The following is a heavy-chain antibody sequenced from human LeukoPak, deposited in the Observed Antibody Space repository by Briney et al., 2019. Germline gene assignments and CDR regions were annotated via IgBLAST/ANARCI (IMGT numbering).Heavy chain of an antibody. J-gene: IGHJ4*02. Sequence: KPSETLSLTCTVSGGSISSFYWSWIRQPPGKGLEWIGYIYYSGNTNYNPSLKNRVTISVDTSKNQFSLKLSSVTAADTAVYYCARGYSGSYGRFDYGGQGTLPTVPS. V-gene: IGHV4-59*01. CDR3: ARGYSGSYGRFDY. CDR1: GGSISSFY. CDR2: IYYSGNT. D-gene: IGHD1-26*01.